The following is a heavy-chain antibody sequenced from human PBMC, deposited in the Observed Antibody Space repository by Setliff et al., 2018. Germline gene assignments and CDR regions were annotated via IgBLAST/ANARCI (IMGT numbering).Heavy chain of an antibody. D-gene: IGHD3-9*01. CDR3: ATGFLRYDILTGYYQRPHYFEY. J-gene: IGHJ4*02. Sequence: ASVKVSCKASGYTFTSYYMHWVRQAPGQGLEWMGIINPSGSSTSYAQKFQGRVTMTRDTSTSTVYMELSSLRSEDTAVYYCATGFLRYDILTGYYQRPHYFEYWGQGTLVTVSS. V-gene: IGHV1-46*01. CDR2: INPSGSST. CDR1: GYTFTSYY.